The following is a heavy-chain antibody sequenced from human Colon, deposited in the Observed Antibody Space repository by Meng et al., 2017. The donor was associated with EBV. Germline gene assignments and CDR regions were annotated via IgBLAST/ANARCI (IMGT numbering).Heavy chain of an antibody. J-gene: IGHJ4*02. CDR2: FNPEEGEI. Sequence: QVQLVQSGAEVQKPGASVKVSCKVSGYSLTGYYMHWVRQPPGQGLEWMGCFNPEEGEIINAQKFQGRVNMTKDTSTDTAYMELRRLRSDDTAVYYCATGLEYSYELAYWGQGTLVTVSS. V-gene: IGHV1-24*01. CDR3: ATGLEYSYELAY. D-gene: IGHD1-1*01. CDR1: GYSLTGYY.